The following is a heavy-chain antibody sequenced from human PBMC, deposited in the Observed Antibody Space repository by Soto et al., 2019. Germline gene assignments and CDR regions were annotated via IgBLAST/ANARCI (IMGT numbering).Heavy chain of an antibody. D-gene: IGHD7-27*01. CDR1: GFTFITYD. Sequence: EVQLLGSGGGSVQPGGSLRLSCAASGFTFITYDMTWVRQAPGKGLEWVSVSRGSDGSTYYADSVKGRFTISRDNSKNTVYLQMNSLRADDTAIYYCVKGNWGDYWAQGTLVTVSS. CDR3: VKGNWGDY. V-gene: IGHV3-23*01. J-gene: IGHJ4*02. CDR2: SRGSDGST.